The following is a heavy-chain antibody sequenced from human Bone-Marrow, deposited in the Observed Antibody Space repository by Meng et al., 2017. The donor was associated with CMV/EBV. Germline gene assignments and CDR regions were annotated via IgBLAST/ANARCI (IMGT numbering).Heavy chain of an antibody. D-gene: IGHD2-21*01. CDR1: GDTFSSYA. CDR2: IIPIFGTA. Sequence: CKACGDTFSSYAISWVRQAPGQGLEWMGGIIPIFGTANYAQKFQGRVTITTDESTSTAYMELSSLRSEDTAVYYCMFAYCGGDCPDYWGQGTLVTVSS. V-gene: IGHV1-69*05. J-gene: IGHJ4*02. CDR3: MFAYCGGDCPDY.